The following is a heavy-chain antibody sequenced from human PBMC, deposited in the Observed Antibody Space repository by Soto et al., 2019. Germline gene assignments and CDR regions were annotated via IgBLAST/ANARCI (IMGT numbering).Heavy chain of an antibody. V-gene: IGHV4-59*01. J-gene: IGHJ3*02. CDR1: GGSIYTYY. CDR3: AGVLRYYHVVIDAFDI. CDR2: ISDGGST. Sequence: SETLSLTCNVSGGSIYTYYWNWIRQSPGKGLEWIGYISDGGSTNYNPSLKSRVTISVDTSKKQVSLKLSSVSAVDTARYFCAGVLRYYHVVIDAFDIWGQGTMVTVSS. D-gene: IGHD3-9*01.